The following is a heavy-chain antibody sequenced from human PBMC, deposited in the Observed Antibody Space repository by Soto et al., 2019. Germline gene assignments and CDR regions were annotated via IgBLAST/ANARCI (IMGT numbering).Heavy chain of an antibody. CDR3: AKATLRVVHPLVFDH. V-gene: IGHV3-23*01. J-gene: IGHJ4*02. Sequence: PGGSLRLSCEGSGFTFSNYGMSWVRQAPGKGLEWVSGIGSSGTTYYADSVKGRFTVSRDNSKKTMYLQMNSLRAEDTAVYYCAKATLRVVHPLVFDHWGQGSLVTVSS. D-gene: IGHD3-3*01. CDR2: IGSSGTT. CDR1: GFTFSNYG.